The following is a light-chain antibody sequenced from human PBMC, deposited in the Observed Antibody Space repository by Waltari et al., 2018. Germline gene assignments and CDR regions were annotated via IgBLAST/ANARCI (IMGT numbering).Light chain of an antibody. Sequence: QSALTQPPSASGSPGQSVTISCTGTSTDVGVYNYVSWYQQHPGKAPKLMIYEVSKRPSGVPVRCSGSRSGNTASLTVSGLQAEDEADYYCSSYAGSDNLVFGGGTKLTVL. J-gene: IGLJ2*01. CDR3: SSYAGSDNLV. V-gene: IGLV2-8*01. CDR2: EVS. CDR1: STDVGVYNY.